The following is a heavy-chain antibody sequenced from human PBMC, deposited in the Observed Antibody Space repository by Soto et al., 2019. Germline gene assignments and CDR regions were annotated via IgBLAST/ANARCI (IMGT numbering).Heavy chain of an antibody. J-gene: IGHJ4*02. Sequence: GGSLRLSCTASGFTFSDYYMTWIRRAPGKGLECLSYIGGSGTTVHYADSVKGRFTISRDNAKNSLFLQMDGLRAEDTAVYYCARTTWELGVRFDYWGQGAQVTAPQ. D-gene: IGHD1-1*01. V-gene: IGHV3-11*01. CDR2: IGGSGTTV. CDR3: ARTTWELGVRFDY. CDR1: GFTFSDYY.